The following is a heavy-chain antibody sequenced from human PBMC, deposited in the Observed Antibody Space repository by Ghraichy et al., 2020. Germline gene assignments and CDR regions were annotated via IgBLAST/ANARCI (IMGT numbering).Heavy chain of an antibody. V-gene: IGHV4-39*01. CDR1: GDSVSSSDYY. J-gene: IGHJ4*02. CDR2: IYYIAST. Sequence: SETLSLTCTVSGDSVSSSDYYWGWIRQPPGKGLDWIGTIYYIASTYYNPSLKSRVTMSVDTSKNHFSLRLSSVTAADTAVYYCARHEATRSVPADYWGQGTLVTVSS. D-gene: IGHD2-15*01. CDR3: ARHEATRSVPADY.